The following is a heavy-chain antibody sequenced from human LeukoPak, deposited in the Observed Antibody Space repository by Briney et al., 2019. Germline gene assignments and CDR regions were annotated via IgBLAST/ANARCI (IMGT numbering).Heavy chain of an antibody. J-gene: IGHJ4*02. V-gene: IGHV3-48*01. CDR1: GFTFSSYE. CDR2: ISSSSSTI. Sequence: PGGSLRLSCAASGFTFSSYEMNWVRQAPGKGLEWVSYISSSSSTIYYADSVKGRFTISRDNAKNSLYLQMNSLRAEDTAVYYCARDKSGCSGGSCYSGFDYWGQGTLVTVSS. CDR3: ARDKSGCSGGSCYSGFDY. D-gene: IGHD2-15*01.